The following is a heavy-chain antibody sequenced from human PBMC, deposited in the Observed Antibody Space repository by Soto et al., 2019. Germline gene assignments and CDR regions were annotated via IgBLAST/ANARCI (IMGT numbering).Heavy chain of an antibody. CDR2: IRSKANSYAT. CDR1: GFTFSGSA. D-gene: IGHD4-17*01. CDR3: TRPYDYGGKRGDYYYYYMDV. J-gene: IGHJ6*03. Sequence: GGSLRLSCAASGFTFSGSAMHWVRQASGKGLEWVGRIRSKANSYATAYAASVKGRFTISRDDSKNTAYLQMNSLKTEDTAVYYCTRPYDYGGKRGDYYYYYMDVWGKGTTVTVSS. V-gene: IGHV3-73*01.